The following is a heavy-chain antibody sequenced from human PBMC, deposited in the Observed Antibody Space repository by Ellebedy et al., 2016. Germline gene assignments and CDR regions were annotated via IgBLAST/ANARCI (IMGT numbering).Heavy chain of an antibody. CDR3: AKKDLDRRVGAFDI. D-gene: IGHD3-16*01. CDR1: GFTFSDYT. V-gene: IGHV3-23*01. Sequence: GGSLRLSXAASGFTFSDYTMTWARQAPGKGLEWVSGINYRGDSTYYAESVRGRFTISRDNSKNTLYLLMSSLRGEDTALYYCAKKDLDRRVGAFDIWGQGTLVTVSS. J-gene: IGHJ3*02. CDR2: INYRGDST.